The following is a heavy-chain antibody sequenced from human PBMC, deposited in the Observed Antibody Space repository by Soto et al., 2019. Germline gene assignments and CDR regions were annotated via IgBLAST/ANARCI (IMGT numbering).Heavy chain of an antibody. D-gene: IGHD3-3*01. V-gene: IGHV4-4*07. Sequence: PSETLSLTCSVSGGSIGSYYWSWIRQPAGKGLEWIGRIYVSGSTNYNPSLKSRVTMSVDTSKNHFSLKLSSVTAADTAVYYCARETISGLVIGWGLDVWGQGTKVTFSS. CDR1: GGSIGSYY. J-gene: IGHJ6*02. CDR2: IYVSGST. CDR3: ARETISGLVIGWGLDV.